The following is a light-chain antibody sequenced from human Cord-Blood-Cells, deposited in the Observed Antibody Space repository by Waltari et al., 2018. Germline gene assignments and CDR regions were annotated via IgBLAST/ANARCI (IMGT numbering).Light chain of an antibody. CDR2: DGS. CDR1: SSDGGGYNY. J-gene: IGLJ2*01. CDR3: CSYAGSYTPHVV. V-gene: IGLV2-11*01. Sequence: QSALTQPRSVSGSPGQSVTISCTGTSSDGGGYNYVPWYQQHPGKAPKPMIYDGSKRPSGVPDRFSGSKSGNTASLTISGLQAEDEADYYCCSYAGSYTPHVVFGGGTKLTVL.